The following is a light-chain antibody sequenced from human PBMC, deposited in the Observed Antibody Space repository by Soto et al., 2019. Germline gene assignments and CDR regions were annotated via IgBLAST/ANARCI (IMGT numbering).Light chain of an antibody. CDR3: SSYTHTGILYV. Sequence: QCVLTKPPSVSASPGQRVTISCYGSSSSIGNNYVSWYQQHSGKAPRLIISDVSDRPSGVSNRFSGSKSGNSASLTISGLQPEDEAHYYCSSYTHTGILYVFGTGTKVTVL. V-gene: IGLV2-14*03. CDR1: SSSIGNNY. J-gene: IGLJ1*01. CDR2: DVS.